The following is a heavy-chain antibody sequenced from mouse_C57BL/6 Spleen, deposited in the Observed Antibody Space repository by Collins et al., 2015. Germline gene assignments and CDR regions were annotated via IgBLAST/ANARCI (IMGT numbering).Heavy chain of an antibody. J-gene: IGHJ3*01. D-gene: IGHD3-1*01. CDR1: GFSLTNYG. CDR2: IWRGGYT. V-gene: IGHV2-5*01. Sequence: QVQLKQSGPGLVQPSQSLSITCTVSGFSLTNYGVHWVRQSPGKGLEWLGVIWRGGYTGYNAAFMSRLSITKDNSKSQVFFTMNSLQPDDTAIYYCAKNEGYPAYWGQGTLVTVSA. CDR3: AKNEGYPAY.